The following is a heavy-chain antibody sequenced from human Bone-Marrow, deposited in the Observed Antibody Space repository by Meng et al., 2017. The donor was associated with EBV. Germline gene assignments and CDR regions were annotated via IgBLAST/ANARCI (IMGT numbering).Heavy chain of an antibody. D-gene: IGHD2-15*01. J-gene: IGHJ4*02. Sequence: VQLVQFGAEVKKPGSTDKVSCKTSGGTLSTDAVSWVRQAPGQGLEWMGGLIPVVDAPHYARKFQDRVSIFADESTSAHYMELSSLRSDDTAVYYCASESGRGFTPDYWGQGTLVTVSS. CDR1: GGTLSTDA. CDR2: LIPVVDAP. V-gene: IGHV1-69*01. CDR3: ASESGRGFTPDY.